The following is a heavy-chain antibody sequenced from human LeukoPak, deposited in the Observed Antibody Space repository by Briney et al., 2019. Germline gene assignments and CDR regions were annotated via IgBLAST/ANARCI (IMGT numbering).Heavy chain of an antibody. D-gene: IGHD6-13*01. CDR1: GYTFTSYG. CDR2: ISAYNGNT. CDR3: ARSPGGIAAASRLDY. V-gene: IGHV1-18*01. J-gene: IGHJ4*02. Sequence: GASVKVSCKASGYTFTSYGISWVRQAPGQGLEWMGWISAYNGNTNYAQKLQGRVTMTTDTSTSTAYMELRSLRSDDTAVYYCARSPGGIAAASRLDYWGQGTLVTVSS.